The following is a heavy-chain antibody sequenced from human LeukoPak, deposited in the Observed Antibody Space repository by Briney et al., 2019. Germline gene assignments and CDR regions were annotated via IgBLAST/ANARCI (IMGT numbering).Heavy chain of an antibody. CDR3: ARSQLETDAFDI. D-gene: IGHD1-1*01. J-gene: IGHJ3*02. Sequence: SETLSLTCAVYGGSFSGYYWSWIRQPPGKGLEWIGSIYHSGSTYYNPSLKSRVTISVDTSKNQFSLKLSSVTAADTAVYYCARSQLETDAFDIWGQGTMVTVSS. V-gene: IGHV4-34*01. CDR1: GGSFSGYY. CDR2: IYHSGST.